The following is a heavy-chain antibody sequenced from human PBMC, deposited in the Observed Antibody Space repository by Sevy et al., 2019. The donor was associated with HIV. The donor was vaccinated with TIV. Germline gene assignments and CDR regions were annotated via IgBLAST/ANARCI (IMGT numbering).Heavy chain of an antibody. V-gene: IGHV1-2*02. CDR2: INPNSGGT. Sequence: ASVKVSCKASGYTFTGYYTHWVRQAPGQGLEWMGWINPNSGGTNYAQKFQGRVTMTRDTSISTAYMELSRLRSDDTAVYYCASLALGYCSGGSCYSGGGYYYGMDVWGHGTTVTVSS. CDR1: GYTFTGYY. J-gene: IGHJ6*02. D-gene: IGHD2-15*01. CDR3: ASLALGYCSGGSCYSGGGYYYGMDV.